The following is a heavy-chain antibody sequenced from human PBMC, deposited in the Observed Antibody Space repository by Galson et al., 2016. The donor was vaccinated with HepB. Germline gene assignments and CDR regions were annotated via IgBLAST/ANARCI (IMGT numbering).Heavy chain of an antibody. Sequence: ASGYTFTTYGISWVRQAPGQGLEWVGWISAYNGNTNHAQKLQGRVTMTTDTSTSTAYMELRSLRSDDTAVYYCARVIRNFDFWSTYYYYMDVWGKGTTVTVSS. J-gene: IGHJ6*03. CDR1: GYTFTTYG. CDR2: ISAYNGNT. CDR3: ARVIRNFDFWSTYYYYMDV. V-gene: IGHV1-18*04. D-gene: IGHD3-3*01.